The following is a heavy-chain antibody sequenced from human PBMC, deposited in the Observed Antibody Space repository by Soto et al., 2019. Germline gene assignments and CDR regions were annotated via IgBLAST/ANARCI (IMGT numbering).Heavy chain of an antibody. J-gene: IGHJ2*01. CDR3: AKEPVGPDWYFDL. CDR1: GFTFSNYW. V-gene: IGHV3-74*01. CDR2: INSDGIST. Sequence: PGGSLRLSCAASGFTFSNYWMHWVRQVPGKGLLWVSRINSDGISTNYADSVKGRFTISRDNAKNTLYLQMNSLRAEDTAVYNCAKEPVGPDWYFDLWGRGTLVTVSS.